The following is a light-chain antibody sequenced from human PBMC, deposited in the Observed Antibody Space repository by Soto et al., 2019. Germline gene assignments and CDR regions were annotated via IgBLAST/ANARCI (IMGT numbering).Light chain of an antibody. J-gene: IGKJ1*01. CDR2: GAS. Sequence: EIVMTQSPATLSASPGERATLSCRASQSVNNALAWYQQKPGQIPRLLIYGASTRATGIPARFSGSGSGTEFTLTISSLQSEDFAVYFCEQYQQWPPTFGQGTKVDIK. V-gene: IGKV3-15*01. CDR1: QSVNNA. CDR3: EQYQQWPPT.